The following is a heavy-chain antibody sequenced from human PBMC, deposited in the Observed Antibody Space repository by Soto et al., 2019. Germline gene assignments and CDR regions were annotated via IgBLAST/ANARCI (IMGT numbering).Heavy chain of an antibody. D-gene: IGHD6-25*01. CDR3: AREGRACGLDY. V-gene: IGHV4-31*03. J-gene: IGHJ4*02. Sequence: QVQLQESGPGLVKPSQTLSLTCSVSGGSVSNGAHYWSWIRQRPGKGLEWIGYLYYSGDTQYNPPIRVRLTIPVYTSKDHFALKLPSLAAADAAFYYCAREGRACGLDYWGQVTLVTVSS. CDR2: LYYSGDT. CDR1: GGSVSNGAHY.